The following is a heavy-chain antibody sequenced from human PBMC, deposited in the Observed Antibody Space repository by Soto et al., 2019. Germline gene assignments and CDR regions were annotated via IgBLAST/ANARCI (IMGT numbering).Heavy chain of an antibody. CDR1: VFTFSSYA. Sequence: PSRSLRLSWAASVFTFSSYAMSWVRQPPGQGLEWVSAISGSGGTTYYADSVKGRFTISRDNSKNTLYLQMNSLRAEETAVYYCAKDMQQPPVLLARLIYYGMDVWGQGTTVTVSS. V-gene: IGHV3-23*01. J-gene: IGHJ6*02. CDR2: ISGSGGTT. D-gene: IGHD6-13*01. CDR3: AKDMQQPPVLLARLIYYGMDV.